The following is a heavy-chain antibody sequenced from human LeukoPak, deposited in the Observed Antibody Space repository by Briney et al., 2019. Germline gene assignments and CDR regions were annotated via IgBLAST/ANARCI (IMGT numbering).Heavy chain of an antibody. J-gene: IGHJ4*02. CDR3: ARGRNFGYHFDC. CDR2: IYYSGST. CDR1: RGSFSGYY. D-gene: IGHD1-14*01. V-gene: IGHV4-59*12. Sequence: SETLSLTCAVYRGSFSGYYWSWIRQPPGKGLEWIGNIYYSGSTNYNPSLKSRVAISIDTTKNQFSLKLSSVTAADTAVYYCARGRNFGYHFDCWGQGTLVTVSS.